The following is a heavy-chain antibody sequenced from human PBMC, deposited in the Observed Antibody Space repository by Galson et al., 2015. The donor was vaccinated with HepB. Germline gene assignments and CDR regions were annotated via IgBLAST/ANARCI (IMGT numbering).Heavy chain of an antibody. J-gene: IGHJ4*02. CDR2: ISGRGGST. CDR1: GFTFSSYA. V-gene: IGHV3-23*01. D-gene: IGHD2-21*01. CDR3: AKQGESCDCYDY. Sequence: SLRLSCAASGFTFSSYAMTWVRQAPGKGLEWVSDISGRGGSTYYADSVKGRFTISRDNSKNTPYLQMNSLRAEDTALYYCAKQGESCDCYDYWGQGTLVTVSS.